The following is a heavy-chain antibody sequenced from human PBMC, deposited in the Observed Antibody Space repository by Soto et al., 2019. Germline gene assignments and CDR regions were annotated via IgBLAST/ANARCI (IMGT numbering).Heavy chain of an antibody. J-gene: IGHJ4*02. V-gene: IGHV4-31*03. Sequence: SETLSLTCTVSGGSISSGGYYWSWIRQHPGKGLEWIGYIYYSGSTYYNPSLRSRVTISVDTSKNQFSLKLSSVTAADTAVYYCARGRGGYSYGYGGRYFDYWGQGXLVTVPS. CDR3: ARGRGGYSYGYGGRYFDY. CDR2: IYYSGST. CDR1: GGSISSGGYY. D-gene: IGHD5-18*01.